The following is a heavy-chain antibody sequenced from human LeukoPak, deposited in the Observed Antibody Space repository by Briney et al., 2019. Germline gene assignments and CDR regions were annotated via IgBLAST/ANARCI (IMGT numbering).Heavy chain of an antibody. CDR2: SNSDGST. D-gene: IGHD6-19*01. CDR1: GFTFRSYW. V-gene: IGHV3-74*01. CDR3: ARDHGYSSGWYED. Sequence: GGSLRLSCAASGFTFRSYWMHWVRQGPGKGLVWVSRSNSDGSTSHADSVKGRFTISRDNAKNTLYLQMNSLRAEDTAVYYCARDHGYSSGWYEDWGQGTLVTVSS. J-gene: IGHJ4*02.